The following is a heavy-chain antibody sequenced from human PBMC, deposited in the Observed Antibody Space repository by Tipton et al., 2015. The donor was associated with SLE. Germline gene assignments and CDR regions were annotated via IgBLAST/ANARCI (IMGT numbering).Heavy chain of an antibody. CDR1: SPSILDYY. Sequence: TLSLTCTVSSPSILDYYSGCLRHPPETTLALIGSVYYIGSSKLSNPSLKSRVSIFVDTSEQQLSLKVRSVTAADTALYFCARHRSLQSYWFLEHWGRGTLVTVSS. CDR2: VYYIGSS. D-gene: IGHD5-24*01. J-gene: IGHJ2*01. CDR3: ARHRSLQSYWFLEH. V-gene: IGHV4-59*01.